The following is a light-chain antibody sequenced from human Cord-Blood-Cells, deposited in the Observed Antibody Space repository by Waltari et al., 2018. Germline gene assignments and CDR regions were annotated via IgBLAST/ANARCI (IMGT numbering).Light chain of an antibody. Sequence: EIVMTQSPATLSVSPGERATLSCRASPSVSSNLAWYQQKPGQAPRLLIYGASTRATGIPARFSGSGSGTEFTLTISSLQSEDFAVYYCQQYNNWPPAITFGQGTRLEIK. J-gene: IGKJ5*01. CDR1: PSVSSN. CDR2: GAS. CDR3: QQYNNWPPAIT. V-gene: IGKV3-15*01.